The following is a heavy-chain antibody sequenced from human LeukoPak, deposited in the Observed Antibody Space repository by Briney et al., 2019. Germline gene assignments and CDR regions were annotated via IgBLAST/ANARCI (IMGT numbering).Heavy chain of an antibody. CDR2: IIPIFGTA. Sequence: ASVKVSCKASGGTFSSYAISWVRQAPGQGLEWMGGIIPIFGTANYAQKFQGRVTITADESTTTAYMELSSLRSEGTAVYYCARGIPGQWLGIHYFDYWGQGTLVTVSS. V-gene: IGHV1-69*13. CDR1: GGTFSSYA. D-gene: IGHD6-19*01. CDR3: ARGIPGQWLGIHYFDY. J-gene: IGHJ4*02.